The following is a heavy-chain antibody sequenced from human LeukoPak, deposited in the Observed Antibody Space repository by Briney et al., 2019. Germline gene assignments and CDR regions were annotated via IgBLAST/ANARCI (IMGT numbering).Heavy chain of an antibody. V-gene: IGHV3-7*01. J-gene: IGHJ6*03. CDR3: ARDNSDFWSGYFRYYYMDV. CDR2: IKQDGSEK. D-gene: IGHD3-3*01. CDR1: GFTFSSYW. Sequence: EGSLRLSCAASGFTFSSYWMSWVRQAPGKGLEWVANIKQDGSEKYYVDSVKGRFTISRDNAKNSLYLQMNSLRAEDTAVYYCARDNSDFWSGYFRYYYMDVWGKGTTVTVSS.